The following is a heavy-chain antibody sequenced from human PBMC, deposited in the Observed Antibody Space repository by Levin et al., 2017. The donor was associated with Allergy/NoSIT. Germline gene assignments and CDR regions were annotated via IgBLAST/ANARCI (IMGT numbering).Heavy chain of an antibody. J-gene: IGHJ4*02. CDR1: GFTFSDYG. Sequence: PGGSLRLSCAAAGFTFSDYGIQWVRQAPGKGLEWVALITSDENIRFYADSVKGRFTISRDNSKDTVYLHLNSLRAEDAAMYFCAKGGDFDSWGQGTLVTVSS. D-gene: IGHD3-10*01. CDR2: ITSDENIR. V-gene: IGHV3-30*18. CDR3: AKGGDFDS.